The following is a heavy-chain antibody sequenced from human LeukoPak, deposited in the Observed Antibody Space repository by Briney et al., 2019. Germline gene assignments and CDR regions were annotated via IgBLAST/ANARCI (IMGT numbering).Heavy chain of an antibody. Sequence: SQTLSLTCTVSGGSISSGGYYWSWIRQHPGKGLEWIEYIYYSGGTYYNPSLKSRVTISVDTSKNQFSLKLSSVTAADTAVYYCARAGSDGDFWSGYLDYWGQGTLVTVSS. CDR3: ARAGSDGDFWSGYLDY. CDR1: GGSISSGGYY. J-gene: IGHJ4*02. CDR2: IYYSGGT. D-gene: IGHD3-3*01. V-gene: IGHV4-31*03.